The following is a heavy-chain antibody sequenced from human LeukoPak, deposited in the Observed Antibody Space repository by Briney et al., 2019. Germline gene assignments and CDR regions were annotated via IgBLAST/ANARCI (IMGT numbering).Heavy chain of an antibody. CDR3: ARTSGYYPNYYYDY. CDR2: IYSSGNT. D-gene: IGHD3-22*01. J-gene: IGHJ4*02. Sequence: SETLSLTCTVSGGSISNYYWNWIRQSAGKGPEWIGRIYSSGNTNYNPSLKSRVAMSVDTSKNQFSLKLSSVTAADTAVYHCARTSGYYPNYYYDYWGQGTLVTVSS. V-gene: IGHV4-4*07. CDR1: GGSISNYY.